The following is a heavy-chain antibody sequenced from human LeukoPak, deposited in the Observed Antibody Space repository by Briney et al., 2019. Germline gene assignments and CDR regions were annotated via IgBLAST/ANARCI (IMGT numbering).Heavy chain of an antibody. J-gene: IGHJ4*02. CDR1: GFTFSSYA. Sequence: HPGGSLRLSCAASGFTFSSYAMHWVRQAPGKGLEWVALISYDGSNKYYADSVKGRFTISRDNSKNTLYLQMNSLRAEDTAVYYCAKDERWLQFVLGYWGQGTLVTVSS. CDR2: ISYDGSNK. D-gene: IGHD5-24*01. CDR3: AKDERWLQFVLGY. V-gene: IGHV3-30*04.